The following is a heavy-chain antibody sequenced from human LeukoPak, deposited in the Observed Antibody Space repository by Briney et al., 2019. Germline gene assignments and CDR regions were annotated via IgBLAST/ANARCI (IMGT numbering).Heavy chain of an antibody. V-gene: IGHV3-66*01. CDR3: ARAGGGPSGPLDY. D-gene: IGHD3-3*01. CDR2: IYGGGGT. CDR1: GFTVSTNY. Sequence: PGGSLRLSCAAPGFTVSTNYMTWVRQAPGTGLEWVSVIYGGGGTYYADPVKGRFTISRDNSKNTLYLQMNSLRAEDTAVYYCARAGGGPSGPLDYWGQGTLVTVSS. J-gene: IGHJ4*02.